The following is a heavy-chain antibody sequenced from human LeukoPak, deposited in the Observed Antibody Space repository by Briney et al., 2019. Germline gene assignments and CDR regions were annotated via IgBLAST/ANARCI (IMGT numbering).Heavy chain of an antibody. J-gene: IGHJ4*02. CDR2: INHSGST. CDR3: ARGLEVDY. V-gene: IGHV4-34*01. D-gene: IGHD1-1*01. CDR1: GGSFSGYY. Sequence: SETLSLTCAVYGGSFSGYYWSWIRQPPGKGLEWIGEINHSGSTNYNPSLKSRVTISVDTSKNQFSLKLSSVTAADTAVYCCARGLEVDYWGQGTLVTVSS.